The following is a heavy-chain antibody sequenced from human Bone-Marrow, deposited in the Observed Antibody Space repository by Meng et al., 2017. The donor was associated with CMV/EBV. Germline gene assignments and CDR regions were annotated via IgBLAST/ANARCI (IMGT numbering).Heavy chain of an antibody. CDR3: ARGRGFFWSDCMDV. Sequence: SETLSLTCTVSGGSISGYYWSWIRQPPEKGLEWIGYIYDSGNTNYNPSLKSLVTISVDTSKNQFSLKLSSVTAANTAVYYCARGRGFFWSDCMDVWGQGTTVTVSS. V-gene: IGHV4-59*12. J-gene: IGHJ6*02. CDR1: GGSISGYY. D-gene: IGHD3-3*01. CDR2: IYDSGNT.